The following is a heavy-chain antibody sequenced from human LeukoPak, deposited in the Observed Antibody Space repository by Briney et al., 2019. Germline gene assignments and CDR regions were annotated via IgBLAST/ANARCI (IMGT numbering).Heavy chain of an antibody. D-gene: IGHD2-15*01. CDR3: ARDRSFSPPDAFDI. V-gene: IGHV1-69*05. CDR2: IIPIFGTA. J-gene: IGHJ3*02. Sequence: ASVKVSCKASGGTFSSYAISWVRQAPGQGLEWMGGIIPIFGTANNAQKFQGRVTITTDESTSTVYMELSSLRSEDTAVYYCARDRSFSPPDAFDIWGQGTMVTVSS. CDR1: GGTFSSYA.